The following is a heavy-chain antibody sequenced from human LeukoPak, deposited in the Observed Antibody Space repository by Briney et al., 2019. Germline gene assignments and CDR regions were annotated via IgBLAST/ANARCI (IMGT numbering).Heavy chain of an antibody. Sequence: GGSLRLSCAASGFTFSSYAMPWVRQAPGKGLEWVANIKQDGSEKYYVDSVKGRFTISRDNAKNSLYLQMNSLRAEDTAVYYCARDRGPWYSSGWDPFDYWGQGTLVTVSS. CDR2: IKQDGSEK. CDR1: GFTFSSYA. J-gene: IGHJ4*02. D-gene: IGHD6-19*01. V-gene: IGHV3-7*01. CDR3: ARDRGPWYSSGWDPFDY.